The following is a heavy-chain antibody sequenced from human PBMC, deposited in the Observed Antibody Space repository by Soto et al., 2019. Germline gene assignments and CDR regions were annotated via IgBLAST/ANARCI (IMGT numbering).Heavy chain of an antibody. CDR2: INVGNGNT. V-gene: IGHV1-3*01. CDR1: GYTFTDFA. J-gene: IGHJ4*02. D-gene: IGHD3-16*01. Sequence: QAQLVQSGAEAKQPGASVRVSCKASGYTFTDFALNWVRQAPGKGLEWMGWINVGNGNTGYSRKFQGRVTNDRDMSATTAYIEVTSLTSEDTAIDYCAREGAHYAPFDLWGQGTLVTVSS. CDR3: AREGAHYAPFDL.